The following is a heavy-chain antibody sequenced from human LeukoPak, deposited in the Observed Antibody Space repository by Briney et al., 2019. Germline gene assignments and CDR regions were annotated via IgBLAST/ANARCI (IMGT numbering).Heavy chain of an antibody. CDR3: AKDFRIGYSAHFDY. CDR2: IYENGGTT. J-gene: IGHJ4*02. D-gene: IGHD2-21*01. Sequence: GGSLRLSFVGSGFTFRSHAMSWVRQAPEKGLEFVSGIYENGGTTYYADSVKGRFSISRDNSKNTLYLRMDSLRGEDTAVYYCAKDFRIGYSAHFDYWGQGALVTVSS. V-gene: IGHV3-23*01. CDR1: GFTFRSHA.